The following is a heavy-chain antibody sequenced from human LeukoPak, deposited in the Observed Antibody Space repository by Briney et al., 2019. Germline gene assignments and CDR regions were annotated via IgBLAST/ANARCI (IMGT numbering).Heavy chain of an antibody. CDR2: IRSKVSGGTT. D-gene: IGHD2-15*01. CDR1: GFPFGDYT. V-gene: IGHV3-49*04. CDR3: SKGGHFDY. Sequence: PGGSLRLSCTASGFPFGDYTMSWGRQAPGKGLEWVGFIRSKVSGGTTEYAGSVKGRFTISRDDSKNTAYLQMNSLETDDTAVYYCSKGGHFDYWGQGTLVTVSS. J-gene: IGHJ4*02.